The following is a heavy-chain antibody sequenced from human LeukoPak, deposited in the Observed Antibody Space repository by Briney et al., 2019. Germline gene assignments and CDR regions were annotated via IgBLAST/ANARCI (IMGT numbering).Heavy chain of an antibody. CDR2: IYTSGST. Sequence: SETLSLTCTVSGGSISSYYWSWIRQPAGKGLEWIGRIYTSGSTNYNPSLKSRVTISVDTSKNQFSLKLSSVTAADTAVYYCARAVHVDIVATIGLYYFDYWGQGTLVTVSS. V-gene: IGHV4-4*07. CDR3: ARAVHVDIVATIGLYYFDY. J-gene: IGHJ4*02. CDR1: GGSISSYY. D-gene: IGHD5-12*01.